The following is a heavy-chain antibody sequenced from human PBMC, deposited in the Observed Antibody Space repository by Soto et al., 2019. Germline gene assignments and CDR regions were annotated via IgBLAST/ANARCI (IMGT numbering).Heavy chain of an antibody. J-gene: IGHJ4*02. CDR3: AKDSLPGIAASGTVY. V-gene: IGHV3-23*01. Sequence: PGGSLRLSCAGSGFTFSNYAMSWVRQLPGKGLEWVAVVSGRDTYTEYAESVKGRFTISRDNSRNTLYLQMNSLRVEDTALYYCAKDSLPGIAASGTVYWGQGTLVTVSS. D-gene: IGHD6-13*01. CDR1: GFTFSNYA. CDR2: VSGRDTYT.